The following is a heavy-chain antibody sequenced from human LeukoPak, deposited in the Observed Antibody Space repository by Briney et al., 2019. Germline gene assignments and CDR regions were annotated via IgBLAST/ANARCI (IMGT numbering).Heavy chain of an antibody. Sequence: NPGGSLRLSCAASGFTFSNSYMSWVRQAPGKGLEWIGYIYYSGSTNYNPSLKSRVTISVDTSKNQFSLKLSSVTAADTAVYYCARRGYYYDSSGHSYYFDYWGQGTLVTVSS. V-gene: IGHV4-59*08. J-gene: IGHJ4*02. CDR3: ARRGYYYDSSGHSYYFDY. CDR1: GFTFSNSY. CDR2: IYYSGST. D-gene: IGHD3-22*01.